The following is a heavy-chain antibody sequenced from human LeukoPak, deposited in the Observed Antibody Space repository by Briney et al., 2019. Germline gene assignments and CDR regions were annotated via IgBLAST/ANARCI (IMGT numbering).Heavy chain of an antibody. CDR3: AKDTTPPKAGFDP. CDR2: IRYDGSNK. V-gene: IGHV3-30*02. Sequence: GGSLRLSCAASGFTFSSYGMHWVRQAPGKGLEWVAFIRYDGSNKYYADSVKGRFTISRDNSKNTLYLQMNSLRAEDTAVYYCAKDTTPPKAGFDPWGQGPLVTVSS. J-gene: IGHJ5*02. D-gene: IGHD1-14*01. CDR1: GFTFSSYG.